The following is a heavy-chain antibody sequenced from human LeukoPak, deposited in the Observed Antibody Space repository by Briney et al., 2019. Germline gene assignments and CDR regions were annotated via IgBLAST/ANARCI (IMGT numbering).Heavy chain of an antibody. J-gene: IGHJ4*02. CDR2: ISWNSGSI. V-gene: IGHV3-9*01. Sequence: GRSLRLSCAASGFTFDDYAMHWVRQAPGKGLEWVSGISWNSGSIGYADSVKGRFTISRDNAKNSLYLQMNSLRAEGTALYYCAKGQWLVRDYFDYWGQGTLVTVSS. D-gene: IGHD6-19*01. CDR1: GFTFDDYA. CDR3: AKGQWLVRDYFDY.